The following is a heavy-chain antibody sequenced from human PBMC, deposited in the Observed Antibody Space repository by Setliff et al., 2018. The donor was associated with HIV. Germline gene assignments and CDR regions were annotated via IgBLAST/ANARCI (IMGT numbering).Heavy chain of an antibody. Sequence: PGGSLRLSCAASGFTFSSYGMHWVRQAPGKGLEWVAVTWYDGRNKYYADSVKGRFTISGDNVKNSLYLQMNSLRAEDTALYFCARGLYYDTSGQGGMGFWGQGTLVTVSS. V-gene: IGHV3-33*08. J-gene: IGHJ4*02. D-gene: IGHD3-22*01. CDR2: TWYDGRNK. CDR3: ARGLYYDTSGQGGMGF. CDR1: GFTFSSYG.